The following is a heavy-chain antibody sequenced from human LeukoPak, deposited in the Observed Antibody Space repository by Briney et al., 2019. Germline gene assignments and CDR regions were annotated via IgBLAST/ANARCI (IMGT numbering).Heavy chain of an antibody. CDR1: GGSISSYS. Sequence: SETLSLTCSVSGGSISSYSWSWIRQLPGKGLEWIGYLYESGTTNYKASLKSRVTMSVDTSKNHFSLRLTSVTAADTAVYYCATQELVPTALNAFDIWGQGTLVTVSS. CDR2: LYESGTT. V-gene: IGHV4-59*08. CDR3: ATQELVPTALNAFDI. D-gene: IGHD6-6*01. J-gene: IGHJ3*02.